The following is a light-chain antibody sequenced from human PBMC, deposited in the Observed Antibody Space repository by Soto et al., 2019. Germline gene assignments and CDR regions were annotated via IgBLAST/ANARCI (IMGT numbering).Light chain of an antibody. CDR3: SSYTSSSSLV. Sequence: QSALTQPASVSGSPGQSITISCTGTSSDVGGYNYVSWYQQHPGKAPTLMIYDVSTRPSGVSNRFSGSKSGNTASLTTSGLQAEDEADYYCSSYTSSSSLVFGGGTKLTVL. J-gene: IGLJ2*01. CDR2: DVS. CDR1: SSDVGGYNY. V-gene: IGLV2-14*01.